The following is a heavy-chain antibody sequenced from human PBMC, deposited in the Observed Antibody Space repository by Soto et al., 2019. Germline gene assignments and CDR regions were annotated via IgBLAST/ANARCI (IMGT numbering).Heavy chain of an antibody. CDR3: AREARTGYYGSGTMDV. D-gene: IGHD3-10*01. CDR2: IYYSGST. J-gene: IGHJ6*02. V-gene: IGHV4-31*03. CDR1: GGSISSGGYY. Sequence: QVQLQESGPGLVKPSQTLSLTCTVSGGSISSGGYYWSWIRQHPGKGLEWIGYIYYSGSTYYNPSLKRRVTISVDTSKNQCSLKLSSVTAADTAVYYCAREARTGYYGSGTMDVWGQGTTVTVSS.